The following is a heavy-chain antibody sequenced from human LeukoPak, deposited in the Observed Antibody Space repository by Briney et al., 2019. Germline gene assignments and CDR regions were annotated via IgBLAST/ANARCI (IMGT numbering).Heavy chain of an antibody. CDR1: GGSVSGSNW. CDR2: IYHSGST. CDR3: ARSGGTYDYVWGSLNWFDP. D-gene: IGHD3-16*01. V-gene: IGHV4-4*02. Sequence: SETLSLTCAVSGGSVSGSNWWSWVRQPPGKGLEWIGEIYHSGSTNYNPSLRSRVTISVDKSKNQFFLKLSSVTAADTAVYYCARSGGTYDYVWGSLNWFDPWGQGTLVTVSS. J-gene: IGHJ5*02.